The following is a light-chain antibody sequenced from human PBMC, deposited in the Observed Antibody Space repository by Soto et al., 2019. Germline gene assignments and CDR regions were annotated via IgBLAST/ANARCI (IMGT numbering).Light chain of an antibody. CDR3: SSYRSIGSIV. J-gene: IGLJ1*01. CDR2: EVN. V-gene: IGLV2-14*01. CDR1: SSDVGGYKY. Sequence: QSVLTQHASGSGSPGQSITISCTGTSSDVGGYKYVSWYQQHPGKAPKVMIYEVNNRPSGVSTRFSGSKSGNTASLTISGLQADDEGDYYCSSYRSIGSIVFGTGTKVTVL.